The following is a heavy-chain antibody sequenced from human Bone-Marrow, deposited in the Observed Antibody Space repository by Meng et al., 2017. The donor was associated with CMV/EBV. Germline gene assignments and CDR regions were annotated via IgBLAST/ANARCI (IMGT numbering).Heavy chain of an antibody. V-gene: IGHV3-21*01. D-gene: IGHD2-2*01. Sequence: GESLKISCAASGFTFSSYSMNWVRQAPGKGLEWVSSISSSSSYIYYADSVKGRFTISRDNAKNSLYLQMNSLRAEDTAVYYCARDIRTYIVVVPAAIVDPARGHAFDIWGQGTMVTGSS. J-gene: IGHJ3*02. CDR2: ISSSSSYI. CDR1: GFTFSSYS. CDR3: ARDIRTYIVVVPAAIVDPARGHAFDI.